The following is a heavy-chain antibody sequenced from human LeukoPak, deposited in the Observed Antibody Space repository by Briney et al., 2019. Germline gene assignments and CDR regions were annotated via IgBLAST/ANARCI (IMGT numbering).Heavy chain of an antibody. V-gene: IGHV1-69*13. Sequence: SVKVSCKASGGTFSSYAISWVRQAPGQGLEWMGGIIPIFGTANYAQKFQGRVTITADESTSTAYMELSSLRSEDTAVYYCVKEASKTFGIYTADYWGQGTLVTVSS. CDR1: GGTFSSYA. CDR2: IIPIFGTA. J-gene: IGHJ4*02. CDR3: VKEASKTFGIYTADY. D-gene: IGHD3-16*01.